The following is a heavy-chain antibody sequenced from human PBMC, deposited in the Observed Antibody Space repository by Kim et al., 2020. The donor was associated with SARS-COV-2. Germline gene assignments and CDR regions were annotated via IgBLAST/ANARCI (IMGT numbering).Heavy chain of an antibody. V-gene: IGHV3-53*01. CDR3: ARDTRGNHYWYFDL. Sequence: GGSLRLSCAASGFTVSSNYMSWVRQAPGKGLEWVSVIYSGGSTYYADSVKGRFTISRDNSKNTLYLQMNSLRAEDTAVYYCARDTRGNHYWYFDLWGRGTLVTVSS. CDR1: GFTVSSNY. J-gene: IGHJ2*01. CDR2: IYSGGST. D-gene: IGHD2-15*01.